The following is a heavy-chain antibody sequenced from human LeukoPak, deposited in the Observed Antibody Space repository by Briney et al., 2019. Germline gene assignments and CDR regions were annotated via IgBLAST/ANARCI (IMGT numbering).Heavy chain of an antibody. Sequence: PGGSLRLSCAASGFTVSSNYMSWVRQAPGKGLEWVSVIYSGGSTYYADSVKGRFTISRVNSKNTLYLQMNSLRAEDTAVYYCARAQPESLWFGVGGFDPWGQGTLVTVSS. CDR1: GFTVSSNY. D-gene: IGHD3-10*01. CDR3: ARAQPESLWFGVGGFDP. CDR2: IYSGGST. V-gene: IGHV3-53*01. J-gene: IGHJ5*02.